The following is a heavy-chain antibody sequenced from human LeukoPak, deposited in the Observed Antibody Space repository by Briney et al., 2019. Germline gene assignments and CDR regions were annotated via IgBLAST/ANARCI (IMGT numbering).Heavy chain of an antibody. J-gene: IGHJ4*02. CDR3: ARVSRATALTPPELDY. CDR1: GFTFSSFE. D-gene: IGHD4-23*01. Sequence: GGSLRLSCAASGFTFSSFEMNWVRQAPGKGLEWVSYISGGGETVYYTDSVKGRFIISRGNAKNSLYLQMNSLRAEDTALYYCARVSRATALTPPELDYWGQGTLVTVSS. V-gene: IGHV3-48*03. CDR2: ISGGGETV.